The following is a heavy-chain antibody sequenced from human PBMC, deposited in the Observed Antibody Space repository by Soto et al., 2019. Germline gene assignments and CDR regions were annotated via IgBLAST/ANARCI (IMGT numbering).Heavy chain of an antibody. J-gene: IGHJ4*02. V-gene: IGHV3-23*01. Sequence: GGSLRLSCAASGFTFSSYALSWVRQTPGKGLEWVSAISGSGGRTYYADSVKGRFTISRDNSKSTLYLQMNSLRAEDTAVYYCARAPQGTTFKFDYWGQGTLVTVSS. CDR2: ISGSGGRT. D-gene: IGHD4-17*01. CDR1: GFTFSSYA. CDR3: ARAPQGTTFKFDY.